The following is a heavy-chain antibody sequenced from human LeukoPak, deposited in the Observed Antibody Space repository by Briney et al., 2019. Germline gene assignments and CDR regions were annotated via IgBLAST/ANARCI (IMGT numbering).Heavy chain of an antibody. CDR3: ARDSGYDFWSGHLLDY. V-gene: IGHV1-2*02. CDR1: GYTFTVYY. J-gene: IGHJ4*02. CDR2: INPNSGGT. D-gene: IGHD3-3*01. Sequence: ASVTVSFKASGYTFTVYYMHWVRQAPGQGVEWMGWINPNSGGTNYAQKFQGRVTMTRDTSISTAYMELSRLRSDDTAVYYCARDSGYDFWSGHLLDYWGQGTLVTVSS.